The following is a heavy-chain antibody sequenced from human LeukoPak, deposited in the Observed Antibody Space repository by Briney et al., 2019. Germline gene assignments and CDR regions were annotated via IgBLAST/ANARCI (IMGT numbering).Heavy chain of an antibody. D-gene: IGHD3-10*01. Sequence: ASVEVSCKVSGYTLTELSMHWVRQAPGKGLEWMGGFDPEDGETIYAQKFQGRVTMTEDTSTDTAYLEMSSLRSEDTAVYYCAPQTLYYTGSGWLTRFDPWGQGTLVTVSS. CDR3: APQTLYYTGSGWLTRFDP. CDR1: GYTLTELS. CDR2: FDPEDGET. V-gene: IGHV1-24*01. J-gene: IGHJ5*02.